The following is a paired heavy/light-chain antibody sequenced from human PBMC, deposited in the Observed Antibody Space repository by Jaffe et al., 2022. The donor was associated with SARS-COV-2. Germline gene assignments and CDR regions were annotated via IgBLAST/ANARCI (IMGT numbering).Light chain of an antibody. J-gene: IGLJ1*01. V-gene: IGLV1-51*02. CDR3: GTWDNSLRAGV. CDR2: ENN. CDR1: NSNIGRNY. Sequence: QSVLTQPPSVSAAPGQKVTISCSGSNSNIGRNYVSWYQQLPGTAPKLLIYENNKRPSGIPDRFSGSKSGTSATLGITGLQTGDEADYYCGTWDNSLRAGVFGTATKVTVL.
Heavy chain of an antibody. V-gene: IGHV3-21*02. CDR1: GFTLSTYT. J-gene: IGHJ4*02. CDR3: AVGRCGGDCYDY. CDR2: ISPTSSPI. D-gene: IGHD2-21*01. Sequence: QLVESGGGLVKPGGSLRLSCAASGFTLSTYTMNWVRQVPGEGLEWVASISPTSSPIYYADSVKGRFTISRDNAKNSLYLQMSSLRAEDTALYYCAVGRCGGDCYDYWGQGTLVTVSS.